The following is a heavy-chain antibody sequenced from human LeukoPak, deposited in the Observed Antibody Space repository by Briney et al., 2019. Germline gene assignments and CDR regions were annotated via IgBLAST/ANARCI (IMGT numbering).Heavy chain of an antibody. V-gene: IGHV3-30*18. J-gene: IGHJ4*02. CDR2: ISYDGNNK. CDR1: GFTFSHHA. CDR3: AKDRGYSHGFDY. Sequence: GGSLRLSCAASGFTFSHHAMHWVRRSPGKGLEWAAVISYDGNNKYYANSVKGRFTISRDNSKNTLYLQMNSLRAEDTAVYNCAKDRGYSHGFDYWGQGTLVTVSS. D-gene: IGHD5-18*01.